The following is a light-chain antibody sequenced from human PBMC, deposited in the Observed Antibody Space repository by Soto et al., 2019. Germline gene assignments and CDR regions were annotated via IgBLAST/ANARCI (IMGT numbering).Light chain of an antibody. Sequence: QSALTQAPSASGSPGQSVTISCAGTSNDVGRFNYVSWYQHHPGKAPKLIIYDVTKRPSGVPDRFSGSKSGNTAYLTVSGRQSENDANYFCSSFVHGTIYVFGTGTNLPVL. J-gene: IGLJ1*01. CDR3: SSFVHGTIYV. CDR1: SNDVGRFNY. CDR2: DVT. V-gene: IGLV2-8*01.